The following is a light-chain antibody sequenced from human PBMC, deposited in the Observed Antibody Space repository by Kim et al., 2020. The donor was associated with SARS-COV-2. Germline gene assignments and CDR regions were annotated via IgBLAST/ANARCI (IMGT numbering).Light chain of an antibody. Sequence: QSLTISCTGTSIDVGTYDYVSWYRQYPGQAPKLIIYDVNKRPSGVSLRFSGSKSGNTASLTISGLQSDDEADYYCNSYTGTVTAYVFGSGTKVTVL. CDR2: DVN. J-gene: IGLJ1*01. CDR3: NSYTGTVTAYV. CDR1: SIDVGTYDY. V-gene: IGLV2-14*03.